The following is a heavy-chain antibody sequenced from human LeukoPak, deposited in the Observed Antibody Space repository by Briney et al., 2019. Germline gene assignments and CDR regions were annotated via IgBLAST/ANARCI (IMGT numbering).Heavy chain of an antibody. CDR2: IYYSGST. CDR3: ARVGSSGWYFGGFEY. CDR1: GVSISSYY. D-gene: IGHD6-19*01. V-gene: IGHV4-59*01. J-gene: IGHJ4*02. Sequence: SETLSLTCTVSGVSISSYYWSWIRQPPGKGLVWIGYIYYSGSTNYNPSLKSRVTISVDTSKNQFSLKLSSVTAADTAVYYCARVGSSGWYFGGFEYWGQGTLVTVSS.